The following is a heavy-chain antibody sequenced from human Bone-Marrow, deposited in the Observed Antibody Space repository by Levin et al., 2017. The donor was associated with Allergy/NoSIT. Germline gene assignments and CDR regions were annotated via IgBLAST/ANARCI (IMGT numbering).Heavy chain of an antibody. CDR2: ISWDGRTT. D-gene: IGHD3-10*01. J-gene: IGHJ4*02. V-gene: IGHV3-43D*04. CDR1: GFTFEDYA. Sequence: PGGSLRLSCDASGFTFEDYAMDWVRQVPGKGLEWVGLISWDGRTTVYGDSVKGRFLISRDNSRNSLYLEMNDLKPEDTALYYCAKCGVRGVAQTYYLDHWGRGAQVTVSS. CDR3: AKCGVRGVAQTYYLDH.